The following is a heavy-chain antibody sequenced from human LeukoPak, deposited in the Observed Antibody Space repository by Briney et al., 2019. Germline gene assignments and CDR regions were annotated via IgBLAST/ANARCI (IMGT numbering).Heavy chain of an antibody. J-gene: IGHJ4*02. D-gene: IGHD5-24*01. Sequence: GASVKVSCKASGYTFTGYYMHWVRQAPGQGLEWMGRINPNSGGTNYAQKFQGRVTMTRDTSISTAYMELSRLRSDDTAVYYCARRPIRDGYNLVYFDYWGQGTLVTVSS. CDR2: INPNSGGT. CDR1: GYTFTGYY. V-gene: IGHV1-2*06. CDR3: ARRPIRDGYNLVYFDY.